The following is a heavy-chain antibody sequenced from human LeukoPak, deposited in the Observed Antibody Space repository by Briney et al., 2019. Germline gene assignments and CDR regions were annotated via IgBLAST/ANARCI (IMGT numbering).Heavy chain of an antibody. CDR1: GFIFSSYG. CDR3: AKDGRYGGVHWFDP. CDR2: IRYDGSNT. Sequence: PGGSLRLSCAASGFIFSSYGMHWVRQAPGKGLVWVAFIRYDGSNTYYTDSVKGRFTISRYNSENTLNLQMNSLRAADTAVYYCAKDGRYGGVHWFDPWGQGTLVTVSS. V-gene: IGHV3-30*02. D-gene: IGHD4-23*01. J-gene: IGHJ5*02.